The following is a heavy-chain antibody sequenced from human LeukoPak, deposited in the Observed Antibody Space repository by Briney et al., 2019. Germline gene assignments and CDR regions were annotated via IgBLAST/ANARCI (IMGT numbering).Heavy chain of an antibody. Sequence: PRASVKVSCKASGYTFTGYYMHWVRQAPGQGLEWMGWINPNSGGTNYAQKFQGRVTMTRDTSISAAYMELSRLRSDDTAVYYCARSDDYGDSSWFDPWGQGTLVTVSS. V-gene: IGHV1-2*02. CDR2: INPNSGGT. J-gene: IGHJ5*02. CDR3: ARSDDYGDSSWFDP. D-gene: IGHD4-17*01. CDR1: GYTFTGYY.